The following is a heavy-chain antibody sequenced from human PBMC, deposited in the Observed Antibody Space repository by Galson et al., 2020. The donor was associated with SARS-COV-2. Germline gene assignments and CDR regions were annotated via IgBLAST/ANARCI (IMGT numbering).Heavy chain of an antibody. Sequence: SQTLSLTCTVSGGSIERYYWSWIRQPPGKGLEWIGYIYYSGITNYNPSLKSRVTISIDTSKNQFSLKLTSVTAADTAVYYCARDSVALDAFDIWAQGTMVTVSS. J-gene: IGHJ3*02. CDR2: IYYSGIT. CDR1: GGSIERYY. CDR3: ARDSVALDAFDI. D-gene: IGHD6-19*01. V-gene: IGHV4-59*01.